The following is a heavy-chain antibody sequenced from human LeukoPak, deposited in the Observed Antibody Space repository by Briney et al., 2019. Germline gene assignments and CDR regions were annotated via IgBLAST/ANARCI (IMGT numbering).Heavy chain of an antibody. CDR2: ISAGSGNT. V-gene: IGHV3-23*01. D-gene: IGHD5-24*01. J-gene: IGHJ4*02. CDR1: GFTFSTYA. CDR3: VRSRDGYNSNSPLDY. Sequence: GGSLRLSCAASGFTFSTYAMSWVRQAPGKGLEWVSTISAGSGNTYYADSVKDRLVISRDNSANTLYLQMSSLRAEDTAVYFCVRSRDGYNSNSPLDYWGQGTLVTVSS.